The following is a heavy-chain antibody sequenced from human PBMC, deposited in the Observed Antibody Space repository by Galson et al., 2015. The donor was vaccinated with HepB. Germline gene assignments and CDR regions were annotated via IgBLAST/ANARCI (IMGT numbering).Heavy chain of an antibody. CDR2: IIPIFGTA. CDR1: GGTFSSYA. J-gene: IGHJ4*02. Sequence: SVKVSCKASGGTFSSYAISWVRQAPGQGLEWMGWIIPIFGTANYAQKFQGRVTITADKSTSTAYMELSSLRSEDTAVYYCARGTGYCSGGSCYSFDYWGQGTLVTVSS. CDR3: ARGTGYCSGGSCYSFDY. V-gene: IGHV1-69*06. D-gene: IGHD2-15*01.